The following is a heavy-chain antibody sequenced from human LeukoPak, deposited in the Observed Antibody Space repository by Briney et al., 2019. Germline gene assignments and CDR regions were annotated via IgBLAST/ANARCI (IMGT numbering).Heavy chain of an antibody. J-gene: IGHJ3*02. D-gene: IGHD3-22*01. CDR2: IYYSGST. CDR1: GYSISSSSYY. Sequence: PSETPSLTCSVSGYSISSSSYYWGWIRQPPGKGLDWIGSIYYSGSTYYNPSLKSRVTISVDTSKNQFSLKLSSVTAADTAVYYCARIVVVMNDAFDIWGQGTMVTVSS. V-gene: IGHV4-39*01. CDR3: ARIVVVMNDAFDI.